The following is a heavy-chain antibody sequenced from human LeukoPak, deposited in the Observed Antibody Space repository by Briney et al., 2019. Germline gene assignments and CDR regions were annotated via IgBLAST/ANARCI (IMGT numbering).Heavy chain of an antibody. D-gene: IGHD1-26*01. CDR2: IYYSGSI. CDR3: ASPLGRSGSYYAY. J-gene: IGHJ4*02. CDR1: GGSISSYY. Sequence: SETLSLTCTVSGGSISSYYWSWIRQPPGKGLEWIGYIYYSGSINYNPSLKSRVTISVDTSKNQFSLKLSSVTAADTAVYYCASPLGRSGSYYAYWGQGTLVTVSS. V-gene: IGHV4-59*01.